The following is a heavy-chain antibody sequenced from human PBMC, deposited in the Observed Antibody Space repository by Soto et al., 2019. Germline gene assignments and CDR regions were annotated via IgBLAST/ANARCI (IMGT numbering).Heavy chain of an antibody. CDR2: IKEDGSVQ. V-gene: IGHV3-7*01. J-gene: IGHJ3*02. CDR1: GFTFSSYW. CDR3: ARDITVLYSDRWYHAFDI. D-gene: IGHD1-26*01. Sequence: EVQVVESGGGLVQPGGSLRLSCAASGFTFSSYWMTWVRQAPGKGLEWVANIKEDGSVQYYVDSVKGRFTISRDNAKNSLYLQMNSRRADDTAVYYCARDITVLYSDRWYHAFDIWGQGTMVTVSS.